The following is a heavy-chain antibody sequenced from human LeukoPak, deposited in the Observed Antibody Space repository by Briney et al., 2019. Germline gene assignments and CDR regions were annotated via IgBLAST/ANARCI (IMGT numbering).Heavy chain of an antibody. CDR2: IRSKTDGGTT. D-gene: IGHD5-12*01. J-gene: IGHJ4*02. V-gene: IGHV3-15*01. CDR3: TTGGYGGQFDY. Sequence: GGSLRLSCAASGFTFSTAWMSWVRQAPGKGLEWVGRIRSKTDGGTTDYAAPVKGRFTISRDDSKNTLYLQMNSLKTEDTAVYYCTTGGYGGQFDYWGQGTLVTVSS. CDR1: GFTFSTAW.